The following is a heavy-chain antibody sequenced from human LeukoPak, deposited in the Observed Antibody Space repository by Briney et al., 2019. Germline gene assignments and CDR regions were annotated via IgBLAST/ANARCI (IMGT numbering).Heavy chain of an antibody. V-gene: IGHV3-30*18. J-gene: IGHJ4*02. Sequence: HPGGSLRLSCAASGFTFSSYGMHWVRQAPGKGLEWVAVISYDGSNKYYADSVKGRFTISRDNSKNTLYLQMNGLRAEDTAVYYCAKDRNAMTTVTTYWGQGTLVTVSS. CDR2: ISYDGSNK. CDR3: AKDRNAMTTVTTY. D-gene: IGHD4-17*01. CDR1: GFTFSSYG.